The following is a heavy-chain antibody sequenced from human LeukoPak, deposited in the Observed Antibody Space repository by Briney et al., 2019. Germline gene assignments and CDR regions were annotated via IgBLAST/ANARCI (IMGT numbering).Heavy chain of an antibody. Sequence: PSQTLSLTCTVSGGSISSGGYYWSWIRQHPGKGLEWIGYIYYSGSTYYNPSLKSRVTISVDTSKNQFSLKLSSVTAADTAVYYCARDMVRYDNWFDPWGQGTLVTVSS. CDR3: ARDMVRYDNWFDP. CDR1: GGSISSGGYY. J-gene: IGHJ5*02. D-gene: IGHD3-9*01. V-gene: IGHV4-31*03. CDR2: IYYSGST.